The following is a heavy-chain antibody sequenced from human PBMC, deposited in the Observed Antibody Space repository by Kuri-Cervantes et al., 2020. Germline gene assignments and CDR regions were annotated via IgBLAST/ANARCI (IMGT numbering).Heavy chain of an antibody. D-gene: IGHD5-12*01. CDR1: KFSLSDYL. V-gene: IGHV3-11*04. J-gene: IGHJ6*02. Sequence: GGSLRLSCVASKFSLSDYLMTWIRQAPGKGLEYIAHINSGGTTISYTDSVRGRFTVSRDSAKDSLYLQMNNLKAEDAAVYCCARENDYSSGYDWDYYYYGMDVWGQGTTVTVSS. CDR2: INSGGTTI. CDR3: ARENDYSSGYDWDYYYYGMDV.